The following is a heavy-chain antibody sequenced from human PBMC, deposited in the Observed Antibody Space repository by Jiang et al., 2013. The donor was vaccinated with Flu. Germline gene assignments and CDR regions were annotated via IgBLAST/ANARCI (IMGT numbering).Heavy chain of an antibody. CDR3: AREYVAGYYFDY. V-gene: IGHV3-7*01. CDR2: IKQDGSEK. J-gene: IGHJ4*02. Sequence: LEWVANIKQDGSEKYYADSVKGRFTISRDNSKNTLYLQMNSLRAEDTAVYYCAREYVAGYYFDYWGQGTLVTVSS. D-gene: IGHD6-19*01.